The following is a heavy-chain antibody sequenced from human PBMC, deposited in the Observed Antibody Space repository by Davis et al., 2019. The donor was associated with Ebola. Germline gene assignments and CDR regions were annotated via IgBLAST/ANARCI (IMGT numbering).Heavy chain of an antibody. CDR2: IKTDKSST. J-gene: IGHJ4*02. CDR1: GFTFSSYW. CDR3: ARDNYYYGSGNYYTTYFDY. Sequence: HTGGSLRLSCAASGFTFSSYWMHWVRQAPGKGLVWVSRIKTDKSSTTYADSVKGRFTISRDNSKNTLYLQMNSLRAEDTAVYYCARDNYYYGSGNYYTTYFDYWGQGTLVTVSS. V-gene: IGHV3-74*01. D-gene: IGHD3-10*01.